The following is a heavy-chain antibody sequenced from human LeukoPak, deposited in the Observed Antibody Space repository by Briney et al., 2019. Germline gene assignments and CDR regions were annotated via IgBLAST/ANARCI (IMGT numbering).Heavy chain of an antibody. V-gene: IGHV4-34*01. CDR2: INHSGST. J-gene: IGHJ4*02. CDR1: GGSFSGYY. Sequence: SETLSLTCAVYGGSFSGYYWSWIRQPPGKGLEWIGEINHSGSTNYNPSLKSRVTISVDTSKNQFSLKLSSVTAADTAVYYCARLGERYCSSTSCYPVIEYWGQGTLVTVSS. D-gene: IGHD2-2*01. CDR3: ARLGERYCSSTSCYPVIEY.